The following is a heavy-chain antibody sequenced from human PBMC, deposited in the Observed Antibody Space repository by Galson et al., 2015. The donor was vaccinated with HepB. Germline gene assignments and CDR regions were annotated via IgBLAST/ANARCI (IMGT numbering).Heavy chain of an antibody. CDR3: AKIITFMTDYYDSSGYYSH. CDR2: ISWNSGSI. D-gene: IGHD3-22*01. CDR1: GLIFDHYA. V-gene: IGHV3-9*01. J-gene: IGHJ4*02. Sequence: SLRLSCAASGLIFDHYAMHWVRQGPGKGLEWVSGISWNSGSIGYADSVKGRFTISRDNAKNSLDLQMNSLGAEDTALYFCAKIITFMTDYYDSSGYYSHWGQGTLVTVSP.